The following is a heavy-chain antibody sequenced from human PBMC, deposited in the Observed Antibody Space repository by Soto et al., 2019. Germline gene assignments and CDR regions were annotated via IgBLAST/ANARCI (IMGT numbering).Heavy chain of an antibody. V-gene: IGHV3-74*01. J-gene: IGHJ4*02. Sequence: EVQLVESGGGLVQPGGSLRLSCAASGFTFNNYWIHWVRQAPGKGLVWVSRIDGDGTNTDYADSVNGRFTISRDNAKKTVFLQMSSLRADDTAVYYCARVGFGCTGRSCYTGPYYFDYWGQGALVTVSS. CDR3: ARVGFGCTGRSCYTGPYYFDY. CDR1: GFTFNNYW. CDR2: IDGDGTNT. D-gene: IGHD2-8*02.